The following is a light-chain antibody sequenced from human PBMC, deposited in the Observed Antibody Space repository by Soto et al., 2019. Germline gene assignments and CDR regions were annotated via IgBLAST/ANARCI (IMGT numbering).Light chain of an antibody. CDR3: SSYTTSNTRQLV. V-gene: IGLV2-14*03. CDR2: DVS. Sequence: QSVLTQPASVSGSPGQSITISCTGTSSDVGGYNYVSWYQHHPGKAPKLMIYDVSNRPSGVSNRFSGSKSGNTASLTISGLQAEDEADYYCSSYTTSNTRQLVFGTGTKLTVL. CDR1: SSDVGGYNY. J-gene: IGLJ1*01.